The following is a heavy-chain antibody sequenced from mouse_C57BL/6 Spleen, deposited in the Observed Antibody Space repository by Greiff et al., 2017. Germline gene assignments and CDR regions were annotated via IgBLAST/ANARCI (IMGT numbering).Heavy chain of an antibody. J-gene: IGHJ3*01. Sequence: QVQLKQPGAELVKPGASVKLSCKASGYTFTSYWMQWVKQRPGQGLEWSGEIDPSDSYTNYNQKFKGKATLTGDTSSSPAYMQLSSLTSEDSAVYYCARGGYGSSAWFAYWGQGTLVTVSA. CDR1: GYTFTSYW. V-gene: IGHV1-50*01. CDR3: ARGGYGSSAWFAY. D-gene: IGHD1-1*01. CDR2: IDPSDSYT.